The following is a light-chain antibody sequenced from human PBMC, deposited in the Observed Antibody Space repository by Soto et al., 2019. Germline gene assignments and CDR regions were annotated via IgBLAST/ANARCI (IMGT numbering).Light chain of an antibody. Sequence: EIVLTQSPGTLSLSPGERGTLSFRASQSVRNNYLAWYQQRPGQAPRLLIYAASSRATGIPDRFSGSGSGTDFTLTISRLEPEDFAVYYCQQYGSSPTTFGQGTKVDIK. CDR3: QQYGSSPTT. J-gene: IGKJ1*01. V-gene: IGKV3-20*01. CDR2: AAS. CDR1: QSVRNNY.